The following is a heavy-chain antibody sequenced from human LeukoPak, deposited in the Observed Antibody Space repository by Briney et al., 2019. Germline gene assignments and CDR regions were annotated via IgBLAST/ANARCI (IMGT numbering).Heavy chain of an antibody. J-gene: IGHJ5*02. CDR1: GGTFSSYA. V-gene: IGHV1-69*05. D-gene: IGHD5-18*01. CDR2: IIPIFGTA. Sequence: GASVKVSCKASGGTFSSYAISWVRQAPGQGLEWIGGIIPIFGTANYAQKFQGRVTITTDESTSTAYMELSSLRSEDTAVYYCARCLLDTAMVNFWFDPWGQGTLVTVSS. CDR3: ARCLLDTAMVNFWFDP.